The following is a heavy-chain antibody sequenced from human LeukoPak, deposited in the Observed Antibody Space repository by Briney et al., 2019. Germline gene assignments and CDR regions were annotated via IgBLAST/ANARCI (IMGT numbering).Heavy chain of an antibody. V-gene: IGHV4-4*02. CDR3: ARVPVAGTYYYYYGMDV. J-gene: IGHJ6*02. Sequence: SGTLSLTCAVSGGSISSSNWWSWVRQPPGKGLEWIGEIYHSGSTNYNPSLKSRVTISVDKSKNQFSLKLSSVTAADTAVYYCARVPVAGTYYYYYGMDVWGQGTTVIVSS. D-gene: IGHD6-19*01. CDR1: GGSISSSNW. CDR2: IYHSGST.